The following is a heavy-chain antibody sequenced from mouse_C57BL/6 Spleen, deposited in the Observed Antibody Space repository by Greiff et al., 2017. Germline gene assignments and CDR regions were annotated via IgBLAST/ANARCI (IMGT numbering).Heavy chain of an antibody. CDR2: IYPGSGST. Sequence: VQLQQPGAELVKPGASVKMSCKASGYTFTSYWITWVKQRPGQGLEWIGDIYPGSGSTNYNEKFKSKATLTVDTSSSTAYMQLSSLISKDSAVYYCARQGTVVATGYFDVWGTGTTVTVSS. CDR3: ARQGTVVATGYFDV. J-gene: IGHJ1*03. V-gene: IGHV1-55*01. D-gene: IGHD1-1*01. CDR1: GYTFTSYW.